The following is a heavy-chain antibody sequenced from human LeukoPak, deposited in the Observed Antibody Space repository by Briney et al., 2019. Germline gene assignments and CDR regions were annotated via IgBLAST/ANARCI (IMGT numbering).Heavy chain of an antibody. CDR2: LYNSGST. Sequence: PSQTLSLTCTVSGDSISSYSWSWIRQTSGKGLECIGYLYNSGSTIYNPSLKSRVTISVDTSQNQFSLKLSSVTAADTAVYYCARDRTRIAARPRAFDIWGQGTMVTVSS. CDR1: GDSISSYS. V-gene: IGHV4-59*01. CDR3: ARDRTRIAARPRAFDI. D-gene: IGHD6-6*01. J-gene: IGHJ3*02.